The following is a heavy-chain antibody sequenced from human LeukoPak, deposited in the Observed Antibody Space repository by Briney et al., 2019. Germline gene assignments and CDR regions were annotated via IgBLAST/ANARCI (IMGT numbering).Heavy chain of an antibody. CDR1: GDSISSSSYY. V-gene: IGHV4-39*01. J-gene: IGHJ4*02. CDR2: IYYSGST. Sequence: SETLSLTCTVSGDSISSSSYYWGWIRQPPGKGLEWIENIYYSGSTYYNPSLSSRLTRSLDTSKNQFFLTLSSVTAADTAVYYCARLQYYYDSNGYYSLYYFDYWGQGTVVTVSS. D-gene: IGHD3-22*01. CDR3: ARLQYYYDSNGYYSLYYFDY.